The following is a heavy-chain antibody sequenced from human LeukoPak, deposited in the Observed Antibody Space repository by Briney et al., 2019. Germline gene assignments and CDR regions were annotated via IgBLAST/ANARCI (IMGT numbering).Heavy chain of an antibody. V-gene: IGHV3-30*18. CDR2: ISYDGSNK. CDR3: AKEFRGVTSPYFDY. J-gene: IGHJ4*02. CDR1: GFTFSSYG. Sequence: PGGSLRLSCAASGFTFSSYGMHWVRQAPGKGLEWVAVISYDGSNKYYADSVKGRFTISRDNSKNTLYLQMNSLRAEDTAVYYCAKEFRGVTSPYFDYWGQGTLVTVSS. D-gene: IGHD2-21*02.